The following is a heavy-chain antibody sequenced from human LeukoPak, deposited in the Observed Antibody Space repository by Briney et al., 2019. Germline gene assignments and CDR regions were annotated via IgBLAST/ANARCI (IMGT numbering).Heavy chain of an antibody. CDR2: IYHSGST. CDR3: ARKYCSGGSCSGLYNWFDP. D-gene: IGHD2-15*01. Sequence: SETLSLTCAVSGYSISSGYYWGWIRQPPGKGLEWIGSIYHSGSTYYNPSLKSRVTISVDTSKNQLSLKLSSVTAADTAVYYCARKYCSGGSCSGLYNWFDPWGQGTLVTVSS. J-gene: IGHJ5*02. V-gene: IGHV4-38-2*01. CDR1: GYSISSGYY.